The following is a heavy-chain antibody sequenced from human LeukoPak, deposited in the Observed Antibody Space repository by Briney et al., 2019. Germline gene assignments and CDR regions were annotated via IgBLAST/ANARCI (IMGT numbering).Heavy chain of an antibody. Sequence: SETLSLTCTVSGGSISSYYWSWIRQPPGKGLEWIGYIYYSGSTNYNPSLKSRVTISVDTSKNQFSLKLSSVTAADTAVYYCARGVAAAGKAFDIWGQGTMVTVSS. J-gene: IGHJ3*02. CDR1: GGSISSYY. CDR3: ARGVAAAGKAFDI. V-gene: IGHV4-59*12. CDR2: IYYSGST. D-gene: IGHD6-13*01.